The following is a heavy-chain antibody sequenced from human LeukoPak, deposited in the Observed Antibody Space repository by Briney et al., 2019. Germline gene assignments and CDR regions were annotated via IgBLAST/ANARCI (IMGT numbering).Heavy chain of an antibody. V-gene: IGHV1-46*01. CDR2: INPSGGST. Sequence: ASVKVSCKASGYTFTSYYMHWVRQAPGQGLEWMGIINPSGGSTRYAQKFQGRVTMTRNTSISTAYMELSSLRSEDTAVYYCARQIVQLERRLDYWGQGTLVTVSS. J-gene: IGHJ4*02. D-gene: IGHD1-1*01. CDR3: ARQIVQLERRLDY. CDR1: GYTFTSYY.